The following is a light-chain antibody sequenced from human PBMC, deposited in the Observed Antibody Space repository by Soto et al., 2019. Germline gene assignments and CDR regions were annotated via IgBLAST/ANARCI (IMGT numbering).Light chain of an antibody. J-gene: IGKJ2*01. V-gene: IGKV1-5*01. Sequence: DIQMTQSPSTLSASVGDRVTITCRASQSISSWLAWYQQKPGKAPTLLIYDASSLASGVPSRFSGSGSGTEFTLTISSLQPDDFATYYCQQYNIYLYTFGQGTKLEIK. CDR3: QQYNIYLYT. CDR2: DAS. CDR1: QSISSW.